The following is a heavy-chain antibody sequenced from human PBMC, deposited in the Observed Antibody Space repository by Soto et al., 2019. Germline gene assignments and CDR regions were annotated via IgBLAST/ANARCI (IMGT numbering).Heavy chain of an antibody. V-gene: IGHV3-30-3*01. Sequence: QVQLVESGGGVVQPGRSLRLSCAISGFTFSGYAMHWVRQAPGKGLEWVAVISYDGSNKFYADSVKGRFTISRDTSKNTLYLQMNSLRAEDTAVYYCARAGPPVARYYFDYWGQGTLVTVSS. J-gene: IGHJ4*02. CDR1: GFTFSGYA. CDR2: ISYDGSNK. CDR3: ARAGPPVARYYFDY.